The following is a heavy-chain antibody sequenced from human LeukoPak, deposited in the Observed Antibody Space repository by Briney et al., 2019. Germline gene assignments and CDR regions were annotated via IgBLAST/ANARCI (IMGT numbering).Heavy chain of an antibody. CDR3: ARDGWWGMVATGVDP. CDR2: IYYSGST. V-gene: IGHV4-34*01. J-gene: IGHJ5*02. D-gene: IGHD2-8*02. CDR1: GGSFSSYY. Sequence: SETLSLTCAVYGGSFSSYYWGWIRQPPGKGLEWIGSIYYSGSTYYNPSLKSRVTISVDTSKNQFSLKLSSVTAADTAVYYCARDGWWGMVATGVDPWGQGTLVTVSS.